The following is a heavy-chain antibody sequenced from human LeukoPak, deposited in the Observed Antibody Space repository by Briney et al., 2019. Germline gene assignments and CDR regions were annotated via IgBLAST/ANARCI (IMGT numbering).Heavy chain of an antibody. CDR3: ARIGYYYGSGSYYSP. V-gene: IGHV1-69*05. CDR1: GGTFSSYA. CDR2: IIPIFGTA. D-gene: IGHD3-10*01. J-gene: IGHJ5*02. Sequence: SVKVSCKASGGTFSSYAISWVRQAPGQGLEWMGRIIPIFGTANYAQKFQGRVTITTDESTSIAYMELSSLRSEDTAVYYCARIGYYYGSGSYYSPWGQGTLVTVSS.